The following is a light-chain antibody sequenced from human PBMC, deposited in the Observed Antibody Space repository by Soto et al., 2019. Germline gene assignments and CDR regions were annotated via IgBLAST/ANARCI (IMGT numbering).Light chain of an antibody. CDR1: NIESKN. Sequence: SYELTQPLSVSVALGQTARITCGGKNIESKNVHWYQQKPGQAPVLVIYKDNYRPSGIPERFSGSNSGNTATLTISRAQVGDESDYYCQVWDTNTVLFGGGTKLTVL. V-gene: IGLV3-9*01. CDR2: KDN. CDR3: QVWDTNTVL. J-gene: IGLJ2*01.